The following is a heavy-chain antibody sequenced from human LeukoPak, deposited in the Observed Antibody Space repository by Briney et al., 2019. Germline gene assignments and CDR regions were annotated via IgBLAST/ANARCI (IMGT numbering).Heavy chain of an antibody. CDR1: GFTFDDYA. CDR3: AKDREGLGNDYFDY. J-gene: IGHJ4*02. V-gene: IGHV3-9*01. CDR2: ISWNSGSI. Sequence: GRPLRLSCAASGFTFDDYAMHWVRQAPGKGLEWVSGISWNSGSIGYADSVKGRFTTSRDNAKNSLYLQMNSLRAEDTALYYCAKDREGLGNDYFDYWGQGTLVTVSS.